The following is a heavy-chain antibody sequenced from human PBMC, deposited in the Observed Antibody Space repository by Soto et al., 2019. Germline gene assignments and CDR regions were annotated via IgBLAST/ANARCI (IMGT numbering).Heavy chain of an antibody. V-gene: IGHV4-39*01. CDR2: IYYSERTSYNSGST. J-gene: IGHJ5*02. CDR3: ARHTRNQFDP. Sequence: QLPLQESGPGLVKPSETLSLTCTVSGDSMTSSSYYWGWIRQPPGKGLGWIGSIYYSERTSYNSGSTYYCRSLKSRGTMSGDTSKSQFSLKLSSVTAADTAVYYCARHTRNQFDPWGQGTLVTVSS. CDR1: GDSMTSSSYY.